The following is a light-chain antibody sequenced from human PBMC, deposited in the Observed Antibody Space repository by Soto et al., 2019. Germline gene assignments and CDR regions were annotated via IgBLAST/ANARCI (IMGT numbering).Light chain of an antibody. J-gene: IGKJ1*01. Sequence: EIGLTQSPCTLSLSAGERATLSCRASQSVSSSYLAWYQQKPGQAPRLLIYGASSRATGIPDRFSGSGSGTDFTLTISRLEPEDFAVYYCQQYGSLWTFGQGTKVDIK. CDR3: QQYGSLWT. CDR2: GAS. CDR1: QSVSSSY. V-gene: IGKV3-20*01.